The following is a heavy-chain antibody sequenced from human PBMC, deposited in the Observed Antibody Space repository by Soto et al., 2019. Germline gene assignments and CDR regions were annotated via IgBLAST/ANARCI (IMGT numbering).Heavy chain of an antibody. Sequence: GGSLRLSCAVSGFTFSSFGMHWVRQSPGKGLEWVASIWNDGRNENYADSVRGRFTISRDNSKNTLYLQMNSMRAEDSGVFYCGRDWGPYCSSDCPRDYGGRGSLGTVS. D-gene: IGHD2-2*01. CDR2: IWNDGRNE. CDR3: GRDWGPYCSSDCPRDY. J-gene: IGHJ4*02. V-gene: IGHV3-33*01. CDR1: GFTFSSFG.